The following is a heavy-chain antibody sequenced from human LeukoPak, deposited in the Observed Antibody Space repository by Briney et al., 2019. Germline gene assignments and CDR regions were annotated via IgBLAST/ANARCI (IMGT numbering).Heavy chain of an antibody. CDR2: FDPENDER. D-gene: IGHD4-11*01. CDR1: GHTLSELT. V-gene: IGHV1-24*01. Sequence: ASVKVSCKVSGHTLSELTMHWVRQALGKGLEWMGGFDPENDERIYARKFRGRLTMTEDTSTDTAYMELSSLRSEDTAVYFCATEMTSVVPDYWGQGTLVTVSS. CDR3: ATEMTSVVPDY. J-gene: IGHJ4*02.